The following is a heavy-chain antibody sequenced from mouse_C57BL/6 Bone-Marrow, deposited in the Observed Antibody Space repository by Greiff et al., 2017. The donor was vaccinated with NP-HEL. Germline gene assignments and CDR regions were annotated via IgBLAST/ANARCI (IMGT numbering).Heavy chain of an antibody. D-gene: IGHD1-1*01. J-gene: IGHJ3*01. CDR1: GYTFTNYW. V-gene: IGHV1-63*01. CDR3: ASYYYGSPFAY. CDR2: IYPGGGYT. Sequence: VQVVESGAELVRPGTSVKMSCKASGYTFTNYWIGWAKQRPGHGLEWIGDIYPGGGYTNYNEKFKGKATLTADKSSSTAYMQFSSLTSEDSAIYYCASYYYGSPFAYWGQGTLVTVSA.